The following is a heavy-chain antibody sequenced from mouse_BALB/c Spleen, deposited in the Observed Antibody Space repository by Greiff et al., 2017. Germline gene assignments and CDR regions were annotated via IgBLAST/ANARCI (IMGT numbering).Heavy chain of an antibody. V-gene: IGHV5-9-4*01. CDR1: GFTFSSYA. D-gene: IGHD1-1*01. J-gene: IGHJ1*01. CDR2: ISSGGSYT. CDR3: ASYGSSYFDV. Sequence: EVMLVESGGGLVKPGGSLKLSCAASGFTFSSYAMSWVRQSPEKRLEWVAEISSGGSYTYYPDTVTGRFTISSDNAKNTLYLEMSSLRSEDTAMYYCASYGSSYFDVWGAGTTVTVSS.